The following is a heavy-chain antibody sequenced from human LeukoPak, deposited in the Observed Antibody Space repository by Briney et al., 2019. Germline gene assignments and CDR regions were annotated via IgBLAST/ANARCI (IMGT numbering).Heavy chain of an antibody. CDR2: IRGSGGST. V-gene: IGHV3-23*01. D-gene: IGHD5-12*01. CDR1: GFTFSSYA. CDR3: ARTTGWLVYDAFDI. Sequence: GGSLRLSCAASGFTFSSYAMSWVRQAPGKGLEWVSAIRGSGGSTYYADSVTGRFTISRDNSKTPLYLQMNSLRAEDTAVYYCARTTGWLVYDAFDIWGQGTMVTVSS. J-gene: IGHJ3*02.